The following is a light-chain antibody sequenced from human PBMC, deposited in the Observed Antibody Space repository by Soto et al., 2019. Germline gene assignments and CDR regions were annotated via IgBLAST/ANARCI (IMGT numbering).Light chain of an antibody. CDR1: SRDVGAYNF. CDR2: DIG. Sequence: QSVLTQPACVSGSPGQSVTISCTGISRDVGAYNFVSWYQQHPGRAPKLIIYDIGDRPSGVSSRFSGSRSGSTASLTISGLQAEDEADYYCSSYTTINNLWVFGGGTKVTVL. V-gene: IGLV2-14*03. CDR3: SSYTTINNLWV. J-gene: IGLJ3*02.